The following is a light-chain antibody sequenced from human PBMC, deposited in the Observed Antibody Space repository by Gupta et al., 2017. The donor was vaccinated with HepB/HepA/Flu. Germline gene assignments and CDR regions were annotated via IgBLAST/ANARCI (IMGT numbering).Light chain of an antibody. CDR3: QQSYTIPQT. V-gene: IGKV1-39*01. J-gene: IGKJ3*01. Sequence: DIQMTQYPPSLSASLGDRVNIPCRASQNINSYLNWYLQRPGKAPNLLIYGASSLQRGVPSRFSGSGSGTDFTLTVSSLQPEDFATYFCQQSYTIPQTFGPGTKVDIK. CDR1: QNINSY. CDR2: GAS.